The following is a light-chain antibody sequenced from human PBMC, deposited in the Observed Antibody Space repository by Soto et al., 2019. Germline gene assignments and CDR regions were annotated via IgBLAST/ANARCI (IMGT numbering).Light chain of an antibody. J-gene: IGKJ1*01. Sequence: DIQMTQSPSSLSASVGDRVTITCRASQGLNNFLAWYQQKPGKVPKLLIYAASTLQSGVPSRFSGSGSGTDFTLTISSLQPEDVATYYCQKYNSAPWTFGQGTKVEIK. CDR2: AAS. V-gene: IGKV1-27*01. CDR1: QGLNNF. CDR3: QKYNSAPWT.